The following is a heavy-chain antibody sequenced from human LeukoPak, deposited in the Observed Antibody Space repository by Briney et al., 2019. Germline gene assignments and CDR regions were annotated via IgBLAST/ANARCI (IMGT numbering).Heavy chain of an antibody. Sequence: GGSLRLSCTASGFTFGDYAMSWFRQAPGKGLEWVGFIRSKAYGGTTEYAASVKGRFTISRDDSKSIAYLQMNSLKTEDTAVYYCTSDLWFGELLSDYYYYYGMDVWGQGTTVTVSS. J-gene: IGHJ6*02. CDR1: GFTFGDYA. CDR2: IRSKAYGGTT. D-gene: IGHD3-10*01. CDR3: TSDLWFGELLSDYYYYYGMDV. V-gene: IGHV3-49*03.